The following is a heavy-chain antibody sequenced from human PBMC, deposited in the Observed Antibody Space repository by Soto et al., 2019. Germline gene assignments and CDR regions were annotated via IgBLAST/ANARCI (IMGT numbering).Heavy chain of an antibody. CDR1: GGSISSGGYS. CDR3: ARGGPRWGVYFDY. CDR2: IYHSGST. J-gene: IGHJ4*02. V-gene: IGHV4-30-2*01. D-gene: IGHD3-10*01. Sequence: QLQLQESGSGLVKPSQTLSLTCAVSGGSISSGGYSWSWIRQPPGKGLEWIGYIYHSGSTYYNPSLKSRVTISVDRSKNQFSLKLSSVTAADTAVYYCARGGPRWGVYFDYWGQGTLVTVSS.